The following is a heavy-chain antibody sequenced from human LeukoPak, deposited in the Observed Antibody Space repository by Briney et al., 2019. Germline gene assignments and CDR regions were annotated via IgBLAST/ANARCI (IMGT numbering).Heavy chain of an antibody. J-gene: IGHJ3*02. V-gene: IGHV4-59*01. CDR3: ARGGGGLRRTRGAFDI. D-gene: IGHD4-17*01. CDR1: GGSISSYY. CDR2: IYYSGST. Sequence: IPSETLSLTRTVSGGSISSYYWSWIRQPPGKGLEWIGYIYYSGSTNYNPSLKSRVTISVDTSKNQFSLKLSSVTAADTAVYYCARGGGGLRRTRGAFDIWGQGTMVTVSS.